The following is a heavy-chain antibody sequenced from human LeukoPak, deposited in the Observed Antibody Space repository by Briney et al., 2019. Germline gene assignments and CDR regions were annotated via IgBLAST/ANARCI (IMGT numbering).Heavy chain of an antibody. V-gene: IGHV3-23*01. D-gene: IGHD3-9*01. J-gene: IGHJ4*02. CDR3: ATSRELRYFDWLPLPFDY. CDR1: GFPFSSYA. CDR2: IIGSSGST. Sequence: GGSLRLSFAASGFPFSSYAMSWVRQAPGKGLEWGSAIIGSSGSTYYADSVKGRFTISRDNSKNTLYLQMNSLRAEDTAVYYCATSRELRYFDWLPLPFDYWGQGTLVTVSS.